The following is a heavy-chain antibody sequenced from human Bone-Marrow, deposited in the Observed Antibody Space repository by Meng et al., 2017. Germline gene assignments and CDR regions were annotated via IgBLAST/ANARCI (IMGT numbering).Heavy chain of an antibody. J-gene: IGHJ4*02. CDR2: IPHRGSS. D-gene: IGHD6-13*01. V-gene: IGHV4-4*02. CDR3: ARLGPPIAAGDPFDY. Sequence: QVQLRESGPALVKPSETLSLTCAVSGDSITNHNWWAWVRQPPGKGLEWIGEIPHRGSSAYTPSLKSRVSMSIDKSKNQFSLKLTSVTAADTAVYHCARLGPPIAAGDPFDYWGQGTLVTVSS. CDR1: GDSITNHNW.